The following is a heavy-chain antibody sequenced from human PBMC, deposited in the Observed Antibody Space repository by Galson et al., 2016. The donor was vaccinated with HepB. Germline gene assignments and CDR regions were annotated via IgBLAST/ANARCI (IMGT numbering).Heavy chain of an antibody. CDR2: FSYDGTNK. Sequence: SLRLSCADSDFIFSSHAYHWVRQAPGKGLEWMAVFSYDGTNKHYADSIKGRFTISRDNSKKMVYLQMNSLRPEDTAVYYCARPYNWNYSGLDYWGQGSPVSVSS. J-gene: IGHJ4*02. CDR3: ARPYNWNYSGLDY. CDR1: DFIFSSHA. D-gene: IGHD1-7*01. V-gene: IGHV3-30*04.